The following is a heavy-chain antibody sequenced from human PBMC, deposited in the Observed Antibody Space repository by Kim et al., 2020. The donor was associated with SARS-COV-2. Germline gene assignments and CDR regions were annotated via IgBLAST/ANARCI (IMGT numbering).Heavy chain of an antibody. D-gene: IGHD3-22*01. CDR3: ATGGDYYDSSGYYTFDY. CDR1: GGSISSSSYY. V-gene: IGHV4-39*01. Sequence: SETLSLTCTVSGGSISSSSYYWGWIRQPPGKGLEWIGSIYYSGSTYYNPSLKSRVTISVDTSKNQFSLKLSSVTAADTAVYYCATGGDYYDSSGYYTFDYWGQGTLVTVSS. J-gene: IGHJ4*02. CDR2: IYYSGST.